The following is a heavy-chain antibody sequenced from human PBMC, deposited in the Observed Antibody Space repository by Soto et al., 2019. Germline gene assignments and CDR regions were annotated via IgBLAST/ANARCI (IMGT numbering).Heavy chain of an antibody. CDR1: GYTFTSYA. Sequence: QVQLVQSGAEEKKPGATVKVSCKASGYTFTSYAMHWVRQAPGQRLEWMGWINAGNGNTKYSQKFQGRVTITRDTSASTAYMEQSSLRSEDTAVYYCARGITLPTPLDYWGQGTLVTASS. CDR3: ARGITLPTPLDY. V-gene: IGHV1-3*05. J-gene: IGHJ4*02. CDR2: INAGNGNT. D-gene: IGHD1-20*01.